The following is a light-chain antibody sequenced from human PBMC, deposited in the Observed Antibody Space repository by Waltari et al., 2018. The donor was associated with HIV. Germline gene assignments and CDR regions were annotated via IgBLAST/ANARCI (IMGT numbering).Light chain of an antibody. Sequence: QSALTQPASVSGSPGQSITISCTGTSSDVGSYNLVSLYQQHPGKAPKLMIYEVSKRPSGVSNRFSGSKSGNTASLTISGLQAEDEADYYCCSYAGSSTLGVFGGGTKLTVL. V-gene: IGLV2-23*02. CDR1: SSDVGSYNL. J-gene: IGLJ3*02. CDR2: EVS. CDR3: CSYAGSSTLGV.